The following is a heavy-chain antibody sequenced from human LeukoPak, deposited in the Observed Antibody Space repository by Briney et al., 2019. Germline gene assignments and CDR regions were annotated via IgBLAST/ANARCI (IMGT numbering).Heavy chain of an antibody. CDR2: IRYDGSKK. D-gene: IGHD2-21*01. CDR1: GFTFSSYG. J-gene: IGHJ4*02. V-gene: IGHV3-30*02. Sequence: GGALRLSCAASGFTFSSYGMHWVGQAPGKGLGWVGFIRYDGSKKYYEDSVKGRVTISRDNSKNTLYLQMNSLRAEDTAVYYCAKDNSAPDYWGQGTLVTVSS. CDR3: AKDNSAPDY.